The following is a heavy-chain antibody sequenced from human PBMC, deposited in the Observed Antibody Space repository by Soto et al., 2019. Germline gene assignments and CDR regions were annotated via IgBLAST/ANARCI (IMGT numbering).Heavy chain of an antibody. CDR3: ARGLRQPRGH. J-gene: IGHJ4*02. Sequence: QVQLQQWGAGLLKPSETLSLTCAVYGGSFSGYYWSWIRQPPGKGLEWIGEINHSGSTNYNPSLKSRVTISVDTSKNQFSLKLSSVTAADTAVYYCARGLRQPRGHWCQGTLVTVSS. V-gene: IGHV4-34*01. CDR2: INHSGST. CDR1: GGSFSGYY. D-gene: IGHD3-10*01.